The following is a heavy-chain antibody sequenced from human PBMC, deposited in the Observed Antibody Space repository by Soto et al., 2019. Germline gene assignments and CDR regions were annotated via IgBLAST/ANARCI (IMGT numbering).Heavy chain of an antibody. J-gene: IGHJ4*02. CDR2: IWYDGSNR. D-gene: IGHD2-21*02. CDR1: GFTFSNYG. V-gene: IGHV3-33*01. CDR3: ASVVVVTRGCDY. Sequence: GASLGLSCAASGFTFSNYGMHWVLQAPGKGLEWVASIWYDGSNRYYADSVKGRFTISRDNSKNALYLQMNSLRAEDRAVYYCASVVVVTRGCDYWGQGTLVTVS.